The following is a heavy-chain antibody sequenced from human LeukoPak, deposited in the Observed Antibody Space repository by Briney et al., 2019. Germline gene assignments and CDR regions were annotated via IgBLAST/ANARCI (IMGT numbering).Heavy chain of an antibody. V-gene: IGHV1/OR15-1*01. CDR3: ARSGQRGIAAADY. CDR1: GYIFTDYY. D-gene: IGHD6-13*01. Sequence: ASVKVSCKASGYIFTDYYMHWVRQAPGQELGWMGRINPNSGGTNYAQKFQGRVTMTRDTSISTAYTELSSLRSEDTATYYCARSGQRGIAAADYWGQGTLVTVSS. CDR2: INPNSGGT. J-gene: IGHJ4*02.